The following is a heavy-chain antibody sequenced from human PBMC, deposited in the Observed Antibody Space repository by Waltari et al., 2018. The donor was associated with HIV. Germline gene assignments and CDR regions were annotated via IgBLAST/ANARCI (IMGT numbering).Heavy chain of an antibody. D-gene: IGHD5-12*01. Sequence: EVQLVESGGGLVQPGGSLRLSCAASRFTVSSNYMTWVRQAPGKGLDWVSVSCRGGSTYYTGSVKGRFTISRDNSKDTLYLQMNSLRAEDTAVYYCARAQGYSGQYYFDYWGQGTLVTVSS. CDR2: SCRGGST. V-gene: IGHV3-66*01. J-gene: IGHJ4*02. CDR1: RFTVSSNY. CDR3: ARAQGYSGQYYFDY.